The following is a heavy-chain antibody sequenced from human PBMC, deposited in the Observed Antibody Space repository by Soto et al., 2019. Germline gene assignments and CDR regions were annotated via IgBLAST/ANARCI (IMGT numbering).Heavy chain of an antibody. V-gene: IGHV5-51*01. CDR1: GYSFTSYW. J-gene: IGHJ5*02. CDR3: ARATPTVTKGPDFQNWFDP. Sequence: GESLKISCKGSGYSFTSYWIGWVRQMPGKGLEWMGIIYPGDSDTRYSPSFQGQVTISADKSISTAYLQWSSLKASDTAMYYCARATPTVTKGPDFQNWFDPWGQGTLVTVSS. D-gene: IGHD4-17*01. CDR2: IYPGDSDT.